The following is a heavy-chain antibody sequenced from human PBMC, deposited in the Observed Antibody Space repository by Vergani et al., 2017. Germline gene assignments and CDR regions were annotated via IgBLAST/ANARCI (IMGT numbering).Heavy chain of an antibody. CDR3: ARGVEMATDIDY. Sequence: EVQLVESGGGLVQPGGSLRLSCAASGFTVSSNYLSWVRQAPGKGLEWVSVIYSGGSTYYADSVKGRCTISRHNSKNTLYLQMNSLRAEDTAVYYCARGVEMATDIDYWGQGTLVTVSS. D-gene: IGHD5-24*01. V-gene: IGHV3-53*04. CDR1: GFTVSSNY. CDR2: IYSGGST. J-gene: IGHJ4*02.